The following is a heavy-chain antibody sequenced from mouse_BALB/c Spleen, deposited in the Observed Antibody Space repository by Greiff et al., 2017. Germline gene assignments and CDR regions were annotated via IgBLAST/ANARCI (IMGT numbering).Heavy chain of an antibody. CDR1: GFTFNTYA. V-gene: IGHV10-1*02. D-gene: IGHD2-10*02. CDR2: IRSKSNNYAT. Sequence: DVQLVESGGGLVQPKGSLKLSCAASGFTFNTYAMNWVRQAPGKGLEWVARIRSKSNNYATYYADSVKDRFTISRDDSQSMLYLQMNNLKTEDTAMYYCVRQKYGTYYAMDYWGQGTSVTVSS. CDR3: VRQKYGTYYAMDY. J-gene: IGHJ4*01.